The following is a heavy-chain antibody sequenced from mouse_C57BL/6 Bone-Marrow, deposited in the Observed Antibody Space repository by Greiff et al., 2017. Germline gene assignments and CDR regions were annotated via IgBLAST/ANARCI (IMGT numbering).Heavy chain of an antibody. Sequence: QVQLQQSGPELVKPGASVKISCKASGYAFSSSWMNWVKQRPGTGLEWIGRIYPGDGDPNYNRKFKGKATLTADNSTSTADMQRSSLTSEDSAVYFGARSRLLSYAMDYWGQGTSVTVSS. CDR3: ARSRLLSYAMDY. V-gene: IGHV1-82*01. J-gene: IGHJ4*01. CDR2: IYPGDGDP. CDR1: GYAFSSSW. D-gene: IGHD1-2*01.